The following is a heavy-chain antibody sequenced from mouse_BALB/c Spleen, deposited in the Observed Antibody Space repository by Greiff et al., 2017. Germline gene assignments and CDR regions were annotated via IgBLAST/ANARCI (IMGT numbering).Heavy chain of an antibody. Sequence: DLVKPGASVKRSCKASGYTFTSYWINWIKQRPGQGLEWIGRIAPGSGSTYYNEMFKGKATLTVDTSSSTAYIQLSSLSSEDSAVYFCARSITTDWYFDVWGAGTTVTVSS. D-gene: IGHD1-1*01. CDR2: IAPGSGST. V-gene: IGHV1S41*01. CDR3: ARSITTDWYFDV. CDR1: GYTFTSYW. J-gene: IGHJ1*01.